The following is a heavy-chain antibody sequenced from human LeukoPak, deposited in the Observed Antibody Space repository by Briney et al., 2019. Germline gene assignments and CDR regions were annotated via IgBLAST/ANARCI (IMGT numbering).Heavy chain of an antibody. CDR3: ARLAPDILTS. V-gene: IGHV3-48*03. Sequence: GGSLRLSCAASGFTFSSYEINWVRQAPGKGLEWVSYISSSGSTIYYADSVKGRFTISRDNAKNSLYLQMNSLRAEDTAVYYCARLAPDILTSWGQGTLVIVSS. CDR2: ISSSGSTI. D-gene: IGHD3-9*01. CDR1: GFTFSSYE. J-gene: IGHJ5*02.